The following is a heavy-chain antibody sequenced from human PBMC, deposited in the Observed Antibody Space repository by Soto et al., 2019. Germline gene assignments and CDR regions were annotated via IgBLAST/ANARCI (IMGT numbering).Heavy chain of an antibody. CDR2: IITIFNTA. J-gene: IGHJ6*02. CDR3: ARSRCTNGECYSLSPGLDV. Sequence: QVQLVQSGAEVKKPGSSVKVSCKASGGTFSSDAISWVRQAPGHGLEWMGGIITIFNTANYAQMFHGRVTITADESTSTAYMELSSLRSEDTAVYYCARSRCTNGECYSLSPGLDVWGPGTTVTVSS. D-gene: IGHD2-8*01. V-gene: IGHV1-69*01. CDR1: GGTFSSDA.